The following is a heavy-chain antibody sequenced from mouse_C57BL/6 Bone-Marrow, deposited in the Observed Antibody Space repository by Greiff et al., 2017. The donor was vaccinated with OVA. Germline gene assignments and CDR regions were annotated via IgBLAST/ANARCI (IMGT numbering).Heavy chain of an antibody. J-gene: IGHJ1*03. CDR2: IYPGDGDT. CDR3: ANYYDGSSYYWYFDV. D-gene: IGHD1-1*01. Sequence: QVHVKQSGAELVKPGASVKISCKASGYAFSSYWMNWVKQRPGKGLEWIGQIYPGDGDTNYNGKFKGKATLTADKSSSTAYMQLSSLTSEDSAVYFCANYYDGSSYYWYFDVWGTGTTVTVSS. V-gene: IGHV1-80*01. CDR1: GYAFSSYW.